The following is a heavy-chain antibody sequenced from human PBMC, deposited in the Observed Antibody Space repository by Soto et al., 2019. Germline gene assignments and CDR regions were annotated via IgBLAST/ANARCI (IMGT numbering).Heavy chain of an antibody. CDR1: GFTFSSYA. Sequence: EVQLLESGGGLVQPGGSLTLSCATSGFTFSSYAMVWVRQAAEKGLEWVASISNNGDTAYYADSVKGRFTISRGNSENTLYLQMNGLGADDTALYFCAKSRVFIGAIVTLLDSGGQGTQVTVSS. CDR3: AKSRVFIGAIVTLLDS. D-gene: IGHD3-16*02. J-gene: IGHJ4*02. V-gene: IGHV3-23*01. CDR2: ISNNGDTA.